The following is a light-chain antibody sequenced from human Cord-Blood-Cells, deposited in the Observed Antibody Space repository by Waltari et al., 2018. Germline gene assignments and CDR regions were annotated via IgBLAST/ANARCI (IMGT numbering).Light chain of an antibody. CDR1: SSDVGGYNY. CDR2: DVI. Sequence: QSALTQPASVSGSPGQSITISCTATSSDVGGYNYVSWYHQHPGKAPKLMIYDVIKRPAGGSNRVAGSKSGNTASLTISGLQAEDEADYYCCSYAGSRVFGGGTKLTVL. V-gene: IGLV2-14*01. CDR3: CSYAGSRV. J-gene: IGLJ3*02.